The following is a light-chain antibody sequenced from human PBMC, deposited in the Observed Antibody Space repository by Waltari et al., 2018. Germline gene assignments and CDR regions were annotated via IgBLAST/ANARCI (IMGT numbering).Light chain of an antibody. J-gene: IGKJ4*01. Sequence: CRASKCVSSYLAWYQHKSGQAPRLPIYDASNRATGIPARFSGGGSGTDFTLTISSLEPEDFAVYYCQQRSDWLLTFGGGTKVEIK. CDR3: QQRSDWLLT. V-gene: IGKV3-11*01. CDR2: DAS. CDR1: KCVSSY.